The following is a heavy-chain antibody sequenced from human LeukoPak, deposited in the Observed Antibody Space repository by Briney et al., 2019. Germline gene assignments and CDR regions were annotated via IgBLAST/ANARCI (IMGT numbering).Heavy chain of an antibody. CDR3: ARRAKYCSGGSCSVYYFDY. V-gene: IGHV5-51*01. CDR2: IYPGDSDT. CDR1: GYSFTSYW. Sequence: GESLKISCKGSGYSFTSYWIGWVRQMPGKGLEWMGIIYPGDSDTRYSPSFQGQVTISADKSISTAYLQWSSLKASDTAMYYCARRAKYCSGGSCSVYYFDYWGQGTLVTVSS. J-gene: IGHJ4*02. D-gene: IGHD2-15*01.